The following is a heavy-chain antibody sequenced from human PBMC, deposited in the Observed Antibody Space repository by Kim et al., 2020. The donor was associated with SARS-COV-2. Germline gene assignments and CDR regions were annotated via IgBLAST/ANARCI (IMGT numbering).Heavy chain of an antibody. CDR3: ARDRLGSYVAAAGKYNWFDP. CDR2: ISAYNGNT. J-gene: IGHJ5*02. Sequence: ASVKVSCKASGYTFTSYGISWVRQAPGQGLEWMGWISAYNGNTNYAQKLQGRVTMTTDTSTSTAYMELRSLRSDDTAVYYCARDRLGSYVAAAGKYNWFDPWGQGTLVTVSS. CDR1: GYTFTSYG. D-gene: IGHD6-13*01. V-gene: IGHV1-18*01.